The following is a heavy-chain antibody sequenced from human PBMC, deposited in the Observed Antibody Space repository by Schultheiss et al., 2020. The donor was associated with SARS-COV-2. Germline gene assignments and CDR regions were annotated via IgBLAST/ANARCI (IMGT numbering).Heavy chain of an antibody. CDR1: GFTFSSYS. V-gene: IGHV3-21*01. CDR2: ISSGSSYI. J-gene: IGHJ4*02. Sequence: GGSLRLSCAASGFTFSSYSMNWVRQAPGKGLEWVSSISSGSSYIYYTDSVKGRFTISRDNAKTSLYLQMNSLRAEDTAVYYCARENTYYYDSSGSLDYWGQGTLVTVSS. CDR3: ARENTYYYDSSGSLDY. D-gene: IGHD3-22*01.